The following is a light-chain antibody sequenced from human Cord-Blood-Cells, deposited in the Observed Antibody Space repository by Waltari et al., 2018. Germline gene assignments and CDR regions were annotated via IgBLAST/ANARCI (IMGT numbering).Light chain of an antibody. CDR1: ALPKQY. V-gene: IGLV3-25*03. CDR2: KDS. J-gene: IGLJ2*01. CDR3: QSADSSGTYVV. Sequence: SYELTQPPSVSVSPGQTARITCSGDALPKQYPYWYQQKPGQAPVLVIYKDSERPPGIPERFSGSSSGTTVTLTISGVQAEDEADYYCQSADSSGTYVVFGGGTKLTVL.